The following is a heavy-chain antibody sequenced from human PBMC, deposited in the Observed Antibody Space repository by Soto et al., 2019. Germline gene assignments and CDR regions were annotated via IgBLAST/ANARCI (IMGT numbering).Heavy chain of an antibody. V-gene: IGHV3-23*01. J-gene: IGHJ4*02. CDR2: ISCSGGST. Sequence: EGSLRLSCAASGFTFSSYAMSWVRQAPGKGLEWVSAISCSGGSTYYAASVKGRFTISRDNSKNTLYLQMNSLRAEETAVYYCAKSRYYDFWSGSPSWYFDXWGQATTVTVSX. D-gene: IGHD3-3*01. CDR3: AKSRYYDFWSGSPSWYFDX. CDR1: GFTFSSYA.